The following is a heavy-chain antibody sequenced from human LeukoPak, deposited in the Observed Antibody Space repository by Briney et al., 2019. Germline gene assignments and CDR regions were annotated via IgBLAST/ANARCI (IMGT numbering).Heavy chain of an antibody. Sequence: GGSLRLSCAASGFTFSSYEMNWVRQAPGKGLEWVSYISSSGSIIYYADSVKGRFTISRDNAKNSLYLQMNSLRAEDTAVYYCARDLLSYGFYYYGMDVWGQGTTVTVSS. J-gene: IGHJ6*02. V-gene: IGHV3-48*03. CDR2: ISSSGSII. CDR1: GFTFSSYE. CDR3: ARDLLSYGFYYYGMDV. D-gene: IGHD5-18*01.